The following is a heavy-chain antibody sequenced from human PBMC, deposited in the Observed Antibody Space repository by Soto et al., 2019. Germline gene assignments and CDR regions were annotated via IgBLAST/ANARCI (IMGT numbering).Heavy chain of an antibody. CDR2: IVVGSGNT. V-gene: IGHV1-58*01. J-gene: IGHJ5*02. CDR1: GFTFTSSA. CDR3: AAGKYGSGSYYNVSWFDP. D-gene: IGHD3-10*01. Sequence: SVKVSCKASGFTFTSSAVQWVRQARGQRLEWIGWIVVGSGNTNYAQKFQERVTITRDMSTSTAYMELSSLRSEDTAVYYCAAGKYGSGSYYNVSWFDPWGQGTPVTVSS.